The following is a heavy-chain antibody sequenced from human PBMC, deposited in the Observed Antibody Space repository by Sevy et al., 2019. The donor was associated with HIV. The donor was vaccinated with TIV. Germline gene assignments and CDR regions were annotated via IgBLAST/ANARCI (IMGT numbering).Heavy chain of an antibody. J-gene: IGHJ6*02. Sequence: GGSLRLSCAASGFRFINHAIHWVRQAPGKGLEWVAVISYDGSNKYYADSVKGRFTISRDTFKITVYLEMDSLRGDDTAVYYCARDLYSGYADYYYYGMDVWGQGTTVTVSS. V-gene: IGHV3-30*04. CDR3: ARDLYSGYADYYYYGMDV. CDR1: GFRFINHA. D-gene: IGHD5-12*01. CDR2: ISYDGSNK.